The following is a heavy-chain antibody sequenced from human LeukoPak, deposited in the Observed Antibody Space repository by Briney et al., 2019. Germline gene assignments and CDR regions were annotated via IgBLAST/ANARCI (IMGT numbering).Heavy chain of an antibody. CDR1: GGAISRWC. CDR3: ARDICGYNYGCFDS. D-gene: IGHD5-18*01. J-gene: IGHJ4*02. Sequence: SETLSLTCTVSGGAISRWCWSWLRQPAGKAPEWIGRIFSTGSTSYNPSLKSRVTISVDTSKNQFSLNLSSVTAADTAVYYCARDICGYNYGCFDSWGQGTLVTVSS. CDR2: IFSTGST. V-gene: IGHV4-4*07.